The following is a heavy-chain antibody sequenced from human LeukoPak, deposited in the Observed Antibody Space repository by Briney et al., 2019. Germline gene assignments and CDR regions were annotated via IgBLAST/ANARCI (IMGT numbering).Heavy chain of an antibody. CDR3: ARHPPYGLRSDRYYMDV. CDR2: IYTSGST. D-gene: IGHD4-17*01. V-gene: IGHV4-4*09. J-gene: IGHJ6*03. CDR1: GRSISIYY. Sequence: SETLSLTCTVSGRSISIYYWSWIRQPPGKGLEGIVYIYTSGSTNYNPSLKSRVTISVDTSKNQFSLKLSSVTAADTAVYYCARHPPYGLRSDRYYMDVWGKGTTVTVSS.